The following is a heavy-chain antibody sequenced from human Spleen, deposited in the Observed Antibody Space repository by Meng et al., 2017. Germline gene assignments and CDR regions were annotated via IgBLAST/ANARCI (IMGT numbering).Heavy chain of an antibody. CDR2: INPNSGGT. CDR1: GYTFTGYY. CDR3: ARPVGYDYVWGSYRREEENWFDP. D-gene: IGHD3-16*02. Sequence: ASVKVSCKASGYTFTGYYIHWVRQVPGQGPEWMGRINPNSGGTNSAQKFQGRVTMTRDTSISTAYMELSRLRSDDTAVYYCARPVGYDYVWGSYRREEENWFDPWGQGTLVTVSS. V-gene: IGHV1-2*06. J-gene: IGHJ5*02.